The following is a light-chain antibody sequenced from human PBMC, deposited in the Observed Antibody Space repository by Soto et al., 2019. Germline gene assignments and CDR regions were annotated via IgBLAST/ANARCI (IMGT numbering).Light chain of an antibody. J-gene: IGLJ2*01. Sequence: QSALTQPASVSRSPGQSITISCTGTSSDVGGYNYISWYQQHPGKAPKLIIYEISNRPSGVSNRYYGSKSCNTASLNISGHHAEDEADYHFSSYTSSNTIFSGGTMLAV. V-gene: IGLV2-14*01. CDR2: EIS. CDR1: SSDVGGYNY. CDR3: SSYTSSNTI.